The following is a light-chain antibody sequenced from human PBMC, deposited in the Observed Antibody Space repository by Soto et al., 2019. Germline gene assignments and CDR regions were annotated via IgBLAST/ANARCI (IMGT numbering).Light chain of an antibody. CDR1: QSISSY. V-gene: IGKV1-16*01. CDR3: RQYNSYSQT. Sequence: IPMTQSPSSLSASVGDRVTITCRASQSISSYLNWYQQEPGKAPKFLIYAASSLQSGVPSRFSGSGSGTEFTLTISSLQPDDFATYYCRQYNSYSQTFGQGTKVDIK. CDR2: AAS. J-gene: IGKJ1*01.